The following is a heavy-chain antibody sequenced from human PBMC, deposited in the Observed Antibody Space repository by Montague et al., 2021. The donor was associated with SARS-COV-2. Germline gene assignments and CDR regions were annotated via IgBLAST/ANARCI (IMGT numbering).Heavy chain of an antibody. D-gene: IGHD1-1*01. CDR3: VRDRCGSSDFDS. CDR2: ISYTGST. V-gene: IGHV4-59*01. CDR1: GGSISSYY. J-gene: IGHJ4*02. Sequence: SETLSLTCTVSGGSISSYYWSWIRQPPGKRLEWIGYISYTGSTNYNPSLESRVTMSVDTSKHHFSLSLRSVTAADTAVYFCVRDRCGSSDFDSWGQGTLVTVSS.